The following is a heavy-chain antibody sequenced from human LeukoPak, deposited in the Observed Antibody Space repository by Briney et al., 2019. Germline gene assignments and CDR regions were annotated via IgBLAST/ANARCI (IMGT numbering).Heavy chain of an antibody. D-gene: IGHD1-7*01. J-gene: IGHJ3*02. CDR1: ADTFINYD. Sequence: ASVKVSCKASADTFINYDINWVRQATGQGLEWMGWMNPNSGNTGYAQKLQGRVTITRNTSISTAYMELSSLRSEDTAVYYCARMITGTDDAFDIWGQGTMVTVSS. CDR3: ARMITGTDDAFDI. V-gene: IGHV1-8*03. CDR2: MNPNSGNT.